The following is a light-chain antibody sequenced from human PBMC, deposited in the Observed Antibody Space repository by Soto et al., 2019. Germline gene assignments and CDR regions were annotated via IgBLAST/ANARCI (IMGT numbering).Light chain of an antibody. Sequence: DMQMTQCPSSLSASVGDRVTITCRASQGISNYLAWYQQKPGRVPKLLIYAASTLQSGVPSRFSGSGSGTDFTLTISSLQPEDVATYYCQKYNSAPRTFGQGTKVDIK. CDR1: QGISNY. CDR3: QKYNSAPRT. J-gene: IGKJ1*01. V-gene: IGKV1-27*01. CDR2: AAS.